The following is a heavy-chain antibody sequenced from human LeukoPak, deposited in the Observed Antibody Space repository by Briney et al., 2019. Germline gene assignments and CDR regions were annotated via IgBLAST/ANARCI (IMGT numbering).Heavy chain of an antibody. D-gene: IGHD2-8*01. V-gene: IGHV3-7*01. J-gene: IGHJ5*02. CDR1: GFTFSSHA. Sequence: GGSLRLSCAASGFTFSSHAMSWVRQAPGKGLEWVANIKEDGSEKYYVDSVKGRFTISRDNAKNSVSLQMNSLRAEDTAVYYCARIYLKMASASWGQGTLVTVSS. CDR3: ARIYLKMASAS. CDR2: IKEDGSEK.